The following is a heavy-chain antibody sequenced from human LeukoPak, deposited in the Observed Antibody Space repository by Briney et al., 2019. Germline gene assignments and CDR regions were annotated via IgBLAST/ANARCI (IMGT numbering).Heavy chain of an antibody. CDR2: IYYSGST. D-gene: IGHD3-10*02. V-gene: IGHV4-59*01. Sequence: SETLSLTCTVSGGSISSYYWSWIRQPPGKGLEWIGYIYYSGSTNYNPSLTSRVTISVDTSKNQFSLKLSSVTAADTAVYYCARDFMFGDYGRQPGAFDIWGQGTMVTVSS. CDR1: GGSISSYY. J-gene: IGHJ3*02. CDR3: ARDFMFGDYGRQPGAFDI.